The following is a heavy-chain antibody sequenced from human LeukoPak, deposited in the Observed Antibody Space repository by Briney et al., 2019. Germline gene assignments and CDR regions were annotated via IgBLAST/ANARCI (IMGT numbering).Heavy chain of an antibody. D-gene: IGHD6-6*01. Sequence: SGGSLRLSCAASGFSFSSYSMNWVRHAPGKGLEWVSYISGSRSTIYYADSVKGRFTISRDNAKNSLYLQLNSLRAEDTAVYYCARSLSIAARQPSYYYYMDVWGKGTTVTVSS. V-gene: IGHV3-48*04. CDR3: ARSLSIAARQPSYYYYMDV. CDR1: GFSFSSYS. CDR2: ISGSRSTI. J-gene: IGHJ6*03.